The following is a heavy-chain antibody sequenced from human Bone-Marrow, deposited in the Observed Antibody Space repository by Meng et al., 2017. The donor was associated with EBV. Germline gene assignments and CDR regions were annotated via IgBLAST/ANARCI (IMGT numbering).Heavy chain of an antibody. CDR1: CGSSSGYF. CDR2: INHSGST. CDR3: ARGGRASARAGVGHDF. J-gene: IGHJ4*02. Sequence: VQLQQLVVGLLEPSETPSRTCAVYCGSSSGYFWSWFSQPPGKALEGIGEINHSGSTNYTPSIKSRLTISVDTSKSQFSLKLSSVTAADTAVYYCARGGRASARAGVGHDFWGQGTLVTVAS. D-gene: IGHD6-6*01. V-gene: IGHV4-34*01.